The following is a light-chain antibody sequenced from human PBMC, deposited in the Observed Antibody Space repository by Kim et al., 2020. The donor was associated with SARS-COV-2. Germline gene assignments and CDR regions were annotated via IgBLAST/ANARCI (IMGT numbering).Light chain of an antibody. V-gene: IGKV3-15*01. J-gene: IGKJ4*01. Sequence: VSPGERATLSGRASQSVSSDLAWYQQKPGQAPRLLIYGASTRATGISARFSGSGSWTEFTLSISSLQSEDSAVYYCQQYNDWPLTFGGGTKVDIK. CDR3: QQYNDWPLT. CDR2: GAS. CDR1: QSVSSD.